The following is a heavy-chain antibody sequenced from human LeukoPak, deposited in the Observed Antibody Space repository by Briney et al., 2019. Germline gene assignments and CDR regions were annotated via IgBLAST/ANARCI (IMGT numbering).Heavy chain of an antibody. Sequence: SETLSLTCTVSGGSISRYYWSWIRQPAGKGLEWIGRIYTSGSNNYNPSLKSRVTISVDKSKNQFSLNLSSVTAADTAAYYCARQGLLAGSLYYWMDVWGKGTTVSVSS. CDR1: GGSISRYY. CDR3: ARQGLLAGSLYYWMDV. D-gene: IGHD3-9*01. V-gene: IGHV4-4*07. J-gene: IGHJ6*04. CDR2: IYTSGSN.